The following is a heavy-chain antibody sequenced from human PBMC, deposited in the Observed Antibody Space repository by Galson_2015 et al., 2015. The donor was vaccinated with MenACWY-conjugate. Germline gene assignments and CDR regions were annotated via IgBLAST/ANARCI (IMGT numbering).Heavy chain of an antibody. D-gene: IGHD6-6*01. CDR1: GFPFSSYA. CDR2: ISGSGGST. J-gene: IGHJ4*02. V-gene: IGHV3-23*01. Sequence: LRLSCAASGFPFSSYAMSWVRQAPGKGLEWVSAISGSGGSTYYTDSVKGRFTISRDNSKNTMYLQMNSLRAEDTAVYYCAKYIIASRQEERYFDYWGQGTLVTVSS. CDR3: AKYIIASRQEERYFDY.